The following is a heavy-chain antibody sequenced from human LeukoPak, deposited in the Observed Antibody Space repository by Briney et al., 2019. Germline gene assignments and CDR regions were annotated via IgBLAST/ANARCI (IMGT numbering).Heavy chain of an antibody. CDR2: ISRSGDNT. CDR1: GFTFSGYA. J-gene: IGHJ5*02. V-gene: IGHV3-23*01. Sequence: GGSLRLTCAASGFTFSGYAMSWVRQAPGKGLQWVSTISRSGDNTYYADSVKGRFTISRDNSKNTLYVQMNSLKTEDTAVCYCAKYCISADCYANWFGPWGQGTLVTVSS. D-gene: IGHD2-2*01. CDR3: AKYCISADCYANWFGP.